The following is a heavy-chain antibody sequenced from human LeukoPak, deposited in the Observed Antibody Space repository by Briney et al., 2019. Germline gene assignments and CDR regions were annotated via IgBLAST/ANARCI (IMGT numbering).Heavy chain of an antibody. Sequence: SETLSLTCTVSGGSISSYYWSWIRQPAGKGLEWIGRIYTSGSTNYNPSLKSRVTISVDTSKNQFSLKLSSVTAADTAVYYCARARTLWFGDYWFDPWGQGTLVTVSS. CDR3: ARARTLWFGDYWFDP. CDR2: IYTSGST. D-gene: IGHD3-10*01. CDR1: GGSISSYY. J-gene: IGHJ5*02. V-gene: IGHV4-4*07.